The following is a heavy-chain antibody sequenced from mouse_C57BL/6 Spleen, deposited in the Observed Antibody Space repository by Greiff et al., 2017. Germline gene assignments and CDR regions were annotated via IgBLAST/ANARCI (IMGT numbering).Heavy chain of an antibody. J-gene: IGHJ2*01. CDR3: ASESNYEDYFDY. D-gene: IGHD2-5*01. CDR2: ISYDGSN. V-gene: IGHV3-6*01. Sequence: EVKLQESGPGLVKPSQSLSLTCSVTGYSITSGYYWNWIRQFPGNKLEWMGYISYDGSNNYNPSLKNRISITRDTSKNQFFLKLNSVTTEDTATYYCASESNYEDYFDYWGQGTTLTVSS. CDR1: GYSITSGYY.